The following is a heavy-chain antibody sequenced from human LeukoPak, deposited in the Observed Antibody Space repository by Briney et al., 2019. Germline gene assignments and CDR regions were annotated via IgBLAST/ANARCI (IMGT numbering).Heavy chain of an antibody. D-gene: IGHD6-13*01. Sequence: SETLSLTCAVHGGSFSGYSWSWIRHPPGKGLEWLGENNHSGSTNYNPSLKRRVTISVDTYKNQFSLKLSSVTAADTAVYYCARLEKEQQPIWFDRWGQGTLVTVSS. CDR3: ARLEKEQQPIWFDR. J-gene: IGHJ5*02. CDR1: GGSFSGYS. CDR2: NNHSGST. V-gene: IGHV4-34*01.